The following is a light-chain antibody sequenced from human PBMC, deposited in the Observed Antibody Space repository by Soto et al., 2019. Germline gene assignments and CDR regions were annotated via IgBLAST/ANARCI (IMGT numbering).Light chain of an antibody. CDR3: QQYIRWPLT. CDR1: QSVGSN. V-gene: IGKV3-15*01. J-gene: IGKJ4*01. Sequence: EIVMTQSPATLSVSPGERATLSCRASQSVGSNLAWYQQKPGQAPRLLIYGASTRATDIPARFSGSGSGTEFALTINSLQSEDFAVYYCQQYIRWPLTFGGGTKVDIK. CDR2: GAS.